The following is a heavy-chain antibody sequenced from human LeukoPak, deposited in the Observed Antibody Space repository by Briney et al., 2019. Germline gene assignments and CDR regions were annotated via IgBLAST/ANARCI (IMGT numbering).Heavy chain of an antibody. V-gene: IGHV4-34*01. CDR1: GGSFSGYY. CDR2: INHSGST. J-gene: IGHJ5*02. CDR3: ARLGGGYSSSKNWFDP. D-gene: IGHD6-13*01. Sequence: SETLSLTCAVYGGSFSGYYWSWIRQPPGKGLEWIGEINHSGSTNYNPSLKSRVTISVDTSKNQFSLTLNSVTAADTAVYYCARLGGGYSSSKNWFDPWGQGILVTVSS.